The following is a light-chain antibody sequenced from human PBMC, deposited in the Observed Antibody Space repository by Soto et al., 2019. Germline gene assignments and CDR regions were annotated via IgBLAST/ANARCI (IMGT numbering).Light chain of an antibody. V-gene: IGLV2-14*01. CDR2: EVS. CDR3: CSSTGISTLL. Sequence: QSALTQPASVSGSPGQSITISCTGTTSDIGTYSYVSWYQQHAGKAPKLIIYEVSHRPSGVSNRFSGSKSGSTASLTISGLQAEAEAHYCCSSTGISTLLFATGTKVTVL. CDR1: TSDIGTYSY. J-gene: IGLJ1*01.